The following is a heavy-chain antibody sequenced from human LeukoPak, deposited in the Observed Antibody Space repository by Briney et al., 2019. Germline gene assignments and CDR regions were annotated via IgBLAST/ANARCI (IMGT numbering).Heavy chain of an antibody. CDR1: GFTFSGYP. CDR3: ARGAPNDY. Sequence: GGSLRLSCAASGFTFSGYPIHWVRQAPGKGLEWVAVISYDGSNKYYADSVKGRFTISRDNSKNTLYLQMNSLRAEDTALYHCARGAPNDYWGQGTLVTVSS. V-gene: IGHV3-30-3*01. J-gene: IGHJ4*02. CDR2: ISYDGSNK.